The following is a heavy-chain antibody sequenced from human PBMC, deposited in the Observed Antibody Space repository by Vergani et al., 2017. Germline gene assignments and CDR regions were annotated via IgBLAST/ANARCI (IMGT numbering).Heavy chain of an antibody. D-gene: IGHD7-27*01. CDR3: ARGXKLGIPMYYYYMDV. CDR2: INHSGST. J-gene: IGHJ6*03. Sequence: QVQLQQWGAGLLKPSETLSLTCAVYGGSFSGYYWSWIRQPPGKGLEWIGEINHSGSTNYNPSLKSRVTISVDTSKNQFSLKLSSVTAADTAVYYCARGXKLGIPMYYYYMDVWGKGTTVTVSS. CDR1: GGSFSGYY. V-gene: IGHV4-34*01.